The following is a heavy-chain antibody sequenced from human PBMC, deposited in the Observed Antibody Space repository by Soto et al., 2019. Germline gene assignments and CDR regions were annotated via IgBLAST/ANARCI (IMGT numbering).Heavy chain of an antibody. Sequence: QVQLQQWGAGLLKPSETLSLTGAVYGGSFSGYYWSWIRQPPGKGLEWIGEINHSGSTNYNPSLKSRVTISVDTSKNQFSLKLSSVTAADTAVYYCAREVEPRFPMAARGAYFDYWGQGTLVTVSS. J-gene: IGHJ4*02. D-gene: IGHD6-6*01. CDR1: GGSFSGYY. CDR3: AREVEPRFPMAARGAYFDY. CDR2: INHSGST. V-gene: IGHV4-34*01.